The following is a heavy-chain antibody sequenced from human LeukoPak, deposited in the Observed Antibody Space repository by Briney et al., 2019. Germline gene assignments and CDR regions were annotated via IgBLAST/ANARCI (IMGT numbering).Heavy chain of an antibody. CDR1: GFSLSSSGMY. D-gene: IGHD3-22*01. Sequence: SGPALVKPTQTLTLTCTFSGFSLSSSGMYVSWIRQPPGKALEWLAFIDWDEDKSYSTSPKTRLTVSKDTSKNQVVLTMTNMDPVDTATYYCARINYYDSSGYYDYWGQGTLVTVSS. CDR2: IDWDEDK. J-gene: IGHJ4*02. CDR3: ARINYYDSSGYYDY. V-gene: IGHV2-70*01.